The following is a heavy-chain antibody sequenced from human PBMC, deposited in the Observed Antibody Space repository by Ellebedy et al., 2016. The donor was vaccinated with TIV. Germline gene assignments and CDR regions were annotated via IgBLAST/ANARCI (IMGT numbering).Heavy chain of an antibody. D-gene: IGHD6-13*01. J-gene: IGHJ6*02. CDR1: GFTFSKTY. CDR2: IIDGGAT. CDR3: TTGGIGDSRWWYYGFDV. V-gene: IGHV3-15*01. Sequence: GESLKISCAASGFTFSKTYMNWVRQAPGKGLEWVGRIIDGGATEYAASVKGRFTISRVDSENTVYLQMNSLKREDTAMYFCTTGGIGDSRWWYYGFDVWGQGTTVTVSS.